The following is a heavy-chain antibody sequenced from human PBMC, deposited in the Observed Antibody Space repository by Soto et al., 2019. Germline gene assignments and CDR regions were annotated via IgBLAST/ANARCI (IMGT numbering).Heavy chain of an antibody. D-gene: IGHD3-3*02. V-gene: IGHV4-59*12. CDR2: IYYSGST. CDR3: ARVLGNDAFDI. J-gene: IGHJ3*02. Sequence: SETLSLTCTVSGGSISSYYWSWIRQPPGKGLEWIGYIYYSGSTNYNPSLKSRVTISVDKSKNQFSLKLSSVTAADTAVYYCARVLGNDAFDIWGQGTMVTVS. CDR1: GGSISSYY.